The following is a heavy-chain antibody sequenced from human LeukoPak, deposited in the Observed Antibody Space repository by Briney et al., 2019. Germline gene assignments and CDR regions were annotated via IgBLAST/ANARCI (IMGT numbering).Heavy chain of an antibody. Sequence: ASVKVSCKASGYTFTGYYMHWVRQAPGQGLEWMGWINPNSGGTNYAQKFQGRVTMTRDTSISTAYMELSRLRSDDTAVYYCAGSEGWLHTYYFDYWGQGTLVTVSS. V-gene: IGHV1-2*02. CDR1: GYTFTGYY. CDR3: AGSEGWLHTYYFDY. J-gene: IGHJ4*02. CDR2: INPNSGGT. D-gene: IGHD5-24*01.